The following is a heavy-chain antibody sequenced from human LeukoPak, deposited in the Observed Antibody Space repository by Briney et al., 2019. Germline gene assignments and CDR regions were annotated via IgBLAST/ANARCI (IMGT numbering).Heavy chain of an antibody. D-gene: IGHD2-2*01. CDR2: ISYDGSNK. CDR1: GFTFSSYA. V-gene: IGHV3-30-3*01. Sequence: GGSLRLSCAASGFTFSSYAMHWVRQAPGKGLEWVAVISYDGSNKYYADSVKGRFTISRDSSKNTLYLQMNSLRGEDTAVYYCAKGGSSTSWGQGTLVTVSS. J-gene: IGHJ4*02. CDR3: AKGGSSTS.